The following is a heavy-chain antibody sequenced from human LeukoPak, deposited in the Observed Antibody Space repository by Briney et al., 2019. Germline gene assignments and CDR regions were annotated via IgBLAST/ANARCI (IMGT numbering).Heavy chain of an antibody. CDR2: ISWNSGSI. CDR1: GFTFDDYA. Sequence: GGSLRLSCAASGFTFDDYAMHWVRQAPGKGLEWVSGISWNSGSIGYADSVKGRFTISRDNAKNSLYLQMNSLRAEDTAVYYCARDQGSSSGMDVWGKGTTVTVSS. J-gene: IGHJ6*04. CDR3: ARDQGSSSGMDV. D-gene: IGHD6-6*01. V-gene: IGHV3-9*01.